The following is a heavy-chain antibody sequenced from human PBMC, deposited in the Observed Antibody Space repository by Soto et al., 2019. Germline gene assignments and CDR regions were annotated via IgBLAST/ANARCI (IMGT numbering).Heavy chain of an antibody. Sequence: NPSETLSLTCAVYGGSFSGYYWSWIRQPPGKGLEGIGEINHSGSTNYNPFLKSRVTISVDTSKNQFSLKLSSVTAADTAVYYCARGRWELLRYRLDAFDIWGQGTMVTVSS. CDR3: ARGRWELLRYRLDAFDI. CDR1: GGSFSGYY. J-gene: IGHJ3*02. D-gene: IGHD1-26*01. V-gene: IGHV4-34*01. CDR2: INHSGST.